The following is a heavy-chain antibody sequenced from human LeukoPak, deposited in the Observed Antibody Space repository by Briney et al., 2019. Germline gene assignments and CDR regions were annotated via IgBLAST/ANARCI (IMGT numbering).Heavy chain of an antibody. CDR3: ARGGLSSGYYSAFDY. Sequence: SETLSLTCTVSGASVSYGNYYWSWIRQPPGKGLEWIGYIHYPGSTNYNPSLKSRVNISVDKSKNNFSLKLSSVTAADTAVYYCARGGLSSGYYSAFDYWGQGTLVTVSS. V-gene: IGHV4-61*03. J-gene: IGHJ4*02. D-gene: IGHD3-22*01. CDR1: GASVSYGNYY. CDR2: IHYPGST.